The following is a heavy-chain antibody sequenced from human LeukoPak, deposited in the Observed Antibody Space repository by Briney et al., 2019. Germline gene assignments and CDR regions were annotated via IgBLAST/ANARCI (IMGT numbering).Heavy chain of an antibody. CDR2: INSSSTYT. Sequence: GGSLRLSCAASGFTFSSYMMNWLRQAPGKGLEWVSSINSSSTYTYYTESVKGRFTVSRDNAKNSLFLQMNSLRAEDTAIYYCARSLTTLTYEGYWGQGTLVTVSS. J-gene: IGHJ4*02. D-gene: IGHD1-1*01. CDR3: ARSLTTLTYEGY. V-gene: IGHV3-21*01. CDR1: GFTFSSYM.